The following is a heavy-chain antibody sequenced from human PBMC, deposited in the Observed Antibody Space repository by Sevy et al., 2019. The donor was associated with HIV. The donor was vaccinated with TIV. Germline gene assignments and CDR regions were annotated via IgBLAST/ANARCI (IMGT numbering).Heavy chain of an antibody. CDR2: LSFGCGEI. Sequence: GGSLRLSCAASGFTFNKYSMSWVRQPPGKGLEWVATLSFGCGEINYADSVKGRFTISRDNSKNSFYLQMNNLRAEDTAVYYCAREGCTKPHDYRGQGTLVTVSS. V-gene: IGHV3-23*01. J-gene: IGHJ4*02. CDR1: GFTFNKYS. D-gene: IGHD2-8*01. CDR3: AREGCTKPHDY.